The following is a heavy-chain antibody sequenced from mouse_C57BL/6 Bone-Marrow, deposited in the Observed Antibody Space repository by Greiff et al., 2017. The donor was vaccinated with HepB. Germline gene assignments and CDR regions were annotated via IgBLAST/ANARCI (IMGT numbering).Heavy chain of an antibody. V-gene: IGHV5-9*01. D-gene: IGHD1-1*01. Sequence: EVQRVESGGGLVKPGGSLKLSCAASGFTFSSYTMSWVRQTPEKRLEWVATISGGGGNTYYPDSVKGRFTISRDNAKNTLYLQMSSLRSEDTALYYCARQGYYGSSPHYYAMDYWGQGTSVTVSS. CDR1: GFTFSSYT. CDR2: ISGGGGNT. CDR3: ARQGYYGSSPHYYAMDY. J-gene: IGHJ4*01.